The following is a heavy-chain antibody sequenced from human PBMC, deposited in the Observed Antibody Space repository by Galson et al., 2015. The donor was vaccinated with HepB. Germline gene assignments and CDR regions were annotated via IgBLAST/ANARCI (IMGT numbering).Heavy chain of an antibody. CDR3: ARVRPEYYDFWSGPGVPNWFDP. CDR2: MNPNSGNT. V-gene: IGHV1-8*01. D-gene: IGHD3-3*01. Sequence: SVKVSCKASGYTFTSYDINWVRQATGQGLEWMGWMNPNSGNTGYAQKFQGRVTMTRNTSISTAYMELSSLRSEDTAVYYCARVRPEYYDFWSGPGVPNWFDPWGQGTLVTVSS. J-gene: IGHJ5*02. CDR1: GYTFTSYD.